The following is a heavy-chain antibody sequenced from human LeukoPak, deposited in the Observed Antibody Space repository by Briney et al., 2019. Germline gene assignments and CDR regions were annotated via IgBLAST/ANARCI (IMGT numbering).Heavy chain of an antibody. V-gene: IGHV3-30*03. CDR1: GFTFSNSG. Sequence: GGSLRLSCAASGFTFSNSGLHWVRQAPGKGLEWMAVFSYDGTNKYYADSVKGRFTISRDNSKNTLYLQMNSLRAEDTAVYYCARGAPHYYDSSGSTPHFDYWGQGTLVTVSS. CDR2: FSYDGTNK. J-gene: IGHJ4*02. D-gene: IGHD3-22*01. CDR3: ARGAPHYYDSSGSTPHFDY.